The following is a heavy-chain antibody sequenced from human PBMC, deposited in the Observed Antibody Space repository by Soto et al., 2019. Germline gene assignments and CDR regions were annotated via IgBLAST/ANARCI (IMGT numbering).Heavy chain of an antibody. D-gene: IGHD5-12*01. CDR2: IYSGGTT. V-gene: IGHV3-53*01. J-gene: IGHJ4*02. Sequence: EVQLVESGGGLIQPGGSLRLSCVVSGFTVSSTNYMSWVRQAPGKGLEWVSVIYSGGTTYYADSVKGLFTISRDNSKNTRYLQMNSLRAEDTAVYYCHGYGYWVQGTLVTVSS. CDR3: HGYGY. CDR1: GFTVSSTNY.